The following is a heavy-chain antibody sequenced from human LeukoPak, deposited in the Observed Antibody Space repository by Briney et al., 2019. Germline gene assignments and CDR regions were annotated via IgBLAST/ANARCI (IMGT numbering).Heavy chain of an antibody. Sequence: GGSLRLSCAASGFTFSSYWMSWVRQAPGKGLERVANIKQDGSEKYYVDSVKGRFTISRDNAKNSLYLQMNSLRAEDTAVYYCAREGDGYNCILDYWGQGTLVTVSS. CDR3: AREGDGYNCILDY. CDR1: GFTFSSYW. V-gene: IGHV3-7*01. CDR2: IKQDGSEK. J-gene: IGHJ4*02. D-gene: IGHD5-24*01.